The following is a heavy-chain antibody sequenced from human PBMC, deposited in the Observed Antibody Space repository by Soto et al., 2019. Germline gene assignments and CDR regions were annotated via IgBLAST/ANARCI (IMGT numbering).Heavy chain of an antibody. CDR2: IIPIFGTA. CDR3: ARARVRVATISYYYYGMDV. J-gene: IGHJ6*01. Sequence: QVQLVQSGAEVKKPGSSVKVSCKASGGTFSSYAISWVRQAPGQGLELMGGIIPIFGTANYAQKFQGRVTITADESTSTAYMELSSLRSEDTAVYYCARARVRVATISYYYYGMDVWGQGTTVTVSS. D-gene: IGHD5-12*01. V-gene: IGHV1-69*01. CDR1: GGTFSSYA.